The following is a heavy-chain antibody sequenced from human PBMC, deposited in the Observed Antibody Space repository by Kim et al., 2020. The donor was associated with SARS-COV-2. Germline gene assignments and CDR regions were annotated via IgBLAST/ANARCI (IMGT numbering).Heavy chain of an antibody. CDR2: NK. D-gene: IGHD1-1*01. V-gene: IGHV3-30*02. CDR3: AKENDVVAFDI. Sequence: NKHYANSVKGRFTPARDNSENTLYLQMNSLGAEDTAVYYWAKENDVVAFDIWGQGTMVTVSS. J-gene: IGHJ3*02.